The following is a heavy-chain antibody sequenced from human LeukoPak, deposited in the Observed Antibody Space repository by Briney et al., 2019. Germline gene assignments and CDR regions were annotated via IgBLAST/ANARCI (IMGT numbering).Heavy chain of an antibody. D-gene: IGHD2-21*02. V-gene: IGHV4-4*02. CDR1: GVSISSSNW. J-gene: IGHJ5*02. Sequence: SETLSLTCAVSGVSISSSNWWSWVRQPPGKGLEWIGEIYHSGSTNYNPSLKSRVTISVDKSKNQFSLKLSSVTAADTAVYYCARGRGVTRPNWFDPWGQGTLVTVSS. CDR2: IYHSGST. CDR3: ARGRGVTRPNWFDP.